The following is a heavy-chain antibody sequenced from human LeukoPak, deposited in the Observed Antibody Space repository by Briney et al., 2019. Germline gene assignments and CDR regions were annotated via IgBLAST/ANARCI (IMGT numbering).Heavy chain of an antibody. CDR2: ISTSGDST. CDR3: VKNGWLDY. Sequence: SGGSLRLSCAASGFTFSSQNMNWARQAPGKGLEWVAYISTSGDSTKYADSVESRFTISRDNAENSLYLLMNSLRVEDTAVYYCVKNGWLDYWGQGILVTVSS. CDR1: GFTFSSQN. J-gene: IGHJ4*02. D-gene: IGHD6-19*01. V-gene: IGHV3-21*06.